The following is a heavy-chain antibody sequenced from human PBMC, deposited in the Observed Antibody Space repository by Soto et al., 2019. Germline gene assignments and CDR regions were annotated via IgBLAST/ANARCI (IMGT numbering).Heavy chain of an antibody. CDR2: FDPEDGET. Sequence: ASVKVSCKVSGYTLTELSMHWVRQAPGKGLEWMGGFDPEDGETIYAQKFQGRVTMTEDTSTDTAYMELSSLRSEDTAVYYCATGHYDYIWGSYPRYDWFDPWGQGTLVTVSS. D-gene: IGHD3-16*02. J-gene: IGHJ5*02. CDR3: ATGHYDYIWGSYPRYDWFDP. V-gene: IGHV1-24*01. CDR1: GYTLTELS.